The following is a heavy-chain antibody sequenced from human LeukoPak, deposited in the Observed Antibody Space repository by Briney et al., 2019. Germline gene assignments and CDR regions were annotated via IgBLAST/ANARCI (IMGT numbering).Heavy chain of an antibody. V-gene: IGHV4-39*07. CDR2: IYYSGST. CDR1: GGSISSSSYY. D-gene: IGHD6-13*01. J-gene: IGHJ4*02. Sequence: SETLSLTCTVSGGSISSSSYYWGWIRQPPGKGLEWIGSIYYSGSTYYNPSLKSRVTISVDTSKNQFSLKLSSVTAADTAVYYCARESSLGYSRSWFDYWGQGTLVTVSS. CDR3: ARESSLGYSRSWFDY.